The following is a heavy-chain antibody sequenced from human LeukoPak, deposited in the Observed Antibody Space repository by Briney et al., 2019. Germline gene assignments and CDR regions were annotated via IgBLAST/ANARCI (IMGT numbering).Heavy chain of an antibody. Sequence: AGGSLRLSCAASGFTFSSNCMNWVRQAPGKGLEWVASISSSSSSIYYADSVKGRFTISRDNAKNSLYLQMNSLRAEDTAVYYCARVTGLQLVQGLDYWGQGTLVTVSS. CDR2: ISSSSSSI. D-gene: IGHD6-13*01. CDR1: GFTFSSNC. J-gene: IGHJ4*02. V-gene: IGHV3-21*01. CDR3: ARVTGLQLVQGLDY.